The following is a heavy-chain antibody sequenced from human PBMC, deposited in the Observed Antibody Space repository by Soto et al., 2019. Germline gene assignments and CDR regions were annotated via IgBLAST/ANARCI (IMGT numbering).Heavy chain of an antibody. CDR1: GFTFSSYA. Sequence: QVQLVESGGGVVQPGRSLRLSCAASGFTFSSYAMHWVRQAPGKGLEWVAVISYDGSNKYYADSVKGRFTISRDNSKNTLYLQMNSLRAEDTAVYYSARSNWFDPWGQGTLVTVSS. J-gene: IGHJ5*02. V-gene: IGHV3-30-3*01. CDR3: ARSNWFDP. CDR2: ISYDGSNK.